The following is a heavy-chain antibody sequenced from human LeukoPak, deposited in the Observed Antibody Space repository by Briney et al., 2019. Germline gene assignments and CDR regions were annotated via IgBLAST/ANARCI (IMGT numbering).Heavy chain of an antibody. CDR3: ARLSQTPDYYTLGGYYYLGY. Sequence: VASVKVSCTASRYTFTSYDINWVREAAGHGLEWMGWMNPNTGRTGYAQKFQGRITMTRDTPINTAYMELTNLRSEDTAIYYCARLSQTPDYYTLGGYYYLGYWGQGTPVTVSS. J-gene: IGHJ4*02. CDR2: MNPNTGRT. V-gene: IGHV1-8*01. D-gene: IGHD3-10*01. CDR1: RYTFTSYD.